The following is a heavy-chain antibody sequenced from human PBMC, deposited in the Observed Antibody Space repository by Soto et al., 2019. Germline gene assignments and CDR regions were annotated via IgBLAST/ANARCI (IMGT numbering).Heavy chain of an antibody. CDR1: GVTVSSYS. CDR3: ERERELERHAFAI. Sequence: GGCLRLACAASGVTVSSYSMNWVRQAPGKGLEWVSSISSSSSYIYYADSVKGRFTISRDNAKNSRYLQMNSLRAEDTAVFYCERERELERHAFAIWGHGTTVPVS. V-gene: IGHV3-21*01. CDR2: ISSSSSYI. D-gene: IGHD1-1*01. J-gene: IGHJ3*02.